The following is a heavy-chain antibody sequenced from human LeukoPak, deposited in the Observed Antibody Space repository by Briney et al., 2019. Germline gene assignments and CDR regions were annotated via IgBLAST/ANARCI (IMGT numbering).Heavy chain of an antibody. J-gene: IGHJ6*03. Sequence: RASVKVSCKASGGTFISYAISWVRQAPGQGLEWMGGIIPIFGTANYAQKFQGRVTITADKSTSTAYMELSSLRSEDTAVYYCAREGGGYGGYYYMDVWGKGTTVTVSS. V-gene: IGHV1-69*06. D-gene: IGHD6-13*01. CDR1: GGTFISYA. CDR3: AREGGGYGGYYYMDV. CDR2: IIPIFGTA.